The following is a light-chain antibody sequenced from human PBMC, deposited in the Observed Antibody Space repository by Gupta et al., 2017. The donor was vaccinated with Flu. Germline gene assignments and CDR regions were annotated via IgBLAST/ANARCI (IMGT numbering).Light chain of an antibody. CDR2: DAS. CDR3: QQDNKWQWT. Sequence: PAPLSVSPGESATLSCRASKGVSGSLAWYQQKPGQAPTLLIYDASIWANGLPARFSGSGSGTEFTLNISSRQSEDFAIYYCQQDNKWQWTFGQGTKVEIK. V-gene: IGKV3-15*01. CDR1: KGVSGS. J-gene: IGKJ1*01.